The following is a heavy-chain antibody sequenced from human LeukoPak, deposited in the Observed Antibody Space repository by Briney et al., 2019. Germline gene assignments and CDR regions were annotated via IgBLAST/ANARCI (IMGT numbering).Heavy chain of an antibody. CDR1: GFTFSSYS. Sequence: GGSLRLSCAASGFTFSSYSMNWVRQAPGKGLEWVSSISSSSSYIYYADSVKGRFTISRDNAKSSLYLQMNSLRAEDTAVYYCARDPVPEDIVVVVAANWFDPWGQGTLVTVSS. CDR2: ISSSSSYI. D-gene: IGHD2-15*01. CDR3: ARDPVPEDIVVVVAANWFDP. J-gene: IGHJ5*02. V-gene: IGHV3-21*01.